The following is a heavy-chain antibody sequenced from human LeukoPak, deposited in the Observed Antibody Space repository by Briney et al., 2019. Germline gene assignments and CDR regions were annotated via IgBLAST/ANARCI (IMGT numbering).Heavy chain of an antibody. CDR1: GFTFSSSW. CDR3: ARDHPILYGDYGYYYYYMDV. D-gene: IGHD4-17*01. Sequence: QTGGSLRLSCEVSGFTFSSSWMSWVRQAPGKGLEWVANIKRDGSEKHYVDSVKGRFTISRDNAKNSVYLQMNSLRAEDTAVYYCARDHPILYGDYGYYYYYMDVWGKGTTVTVSS. CDR2: IKRDGSEK. J-gene: IGHJ6*03. V-gene: IGHV3-7*01.